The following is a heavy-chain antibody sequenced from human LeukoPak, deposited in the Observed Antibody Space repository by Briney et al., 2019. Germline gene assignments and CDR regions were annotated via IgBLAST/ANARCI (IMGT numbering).Heavy chain of an antibody. CDR3: AGHEGGYYYGSGSYTDY. CDR1: GGSISSSSYY. Sequence: SETLSLTCTVSGGSISSSSYYWGWIRQPPGKGLEWIGSIYYSGSTYYNPSLKSRVTISVDTSKNQFSLKLSSVTAADAAVYYCAGHEGGYYYGSGSYTDYWGQGTLVTVSS. J-gene: IGHJ4*02. V-gene: IGHV4-39*07. CDR2: IYYSGST. D-gene: IGHD3-10*01.